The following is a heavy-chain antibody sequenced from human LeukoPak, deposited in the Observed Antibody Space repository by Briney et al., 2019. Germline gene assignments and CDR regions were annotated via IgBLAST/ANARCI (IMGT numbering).Heavy chain of an antibody. CDR1: GFTFSSYA. CDR3: ATEIYSGYDIPIFDY. J-gene: IGHJ4*02. D-gene: IGHD5-12*01. CDR2: ISGSGGST. Sequence: GGSLRLSCAASGFTFSSYAMSWVRQAPGKGLEWVSAISGSGGSTYYADSVKGRFTISRDNSKNTLYLQMNSLRAEDTAVYYCATEIYSGYDIPIFDYWGQGTLVTVSS. V-gene: IGHV3-23*01.